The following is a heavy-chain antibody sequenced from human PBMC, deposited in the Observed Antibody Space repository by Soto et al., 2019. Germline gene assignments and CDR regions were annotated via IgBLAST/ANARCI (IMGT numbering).Heavy chain of an antibody. CDR2: INHSGST. CDR3: ARRRPILLWFGDHHRGGMDV. Sequence: QVQLQQWGAGLLKPSETLSLTCAVYGGSFSGYYWSWIRQPPGKGLEWIGEINHSGSTNYNPSLKSRVTISVDTSKNQFSLKLSSVTAADTAVYYCARRRPILLWFGDHHRGGMDVWGQGTTVTVSS. V-gene: IGHV4-34*01. D-gene: IGHD3-10*01. J-gene: IGHJ6*02. CDR1: GGSFSGYY.